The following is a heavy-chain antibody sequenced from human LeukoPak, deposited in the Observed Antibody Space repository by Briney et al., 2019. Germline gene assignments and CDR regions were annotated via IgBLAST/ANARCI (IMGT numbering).Heavy chain of an antibody. J-gene: IGHJ4*02. V-gene: IGHV1-2*02. CDR1: GYTFNGYY. D-gene: IGHD2-21*02. Sequence: ASVKVSCKASGYTFNGYYIHWVRQAPGQGLEWMGWINPHTGGTKYAQKFQGRVTMTRDTSIDTVYMDLTSLKSDDTAIYYCARDATTYCGGDCYQDYWGQGTLVTVSS. CDR2: INPHTGGT. CDR3: ARDATTYCGGDCYQDY.